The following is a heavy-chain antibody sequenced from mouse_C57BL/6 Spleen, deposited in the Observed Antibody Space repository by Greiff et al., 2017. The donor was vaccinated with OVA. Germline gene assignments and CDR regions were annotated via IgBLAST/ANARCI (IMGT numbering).Heavy chain of an antibody. D-gene: IGHD1-1*01. CDR2: ISSGGSYT. CDR1: GFTFSSYG. J-gene: IGHJ4*01. Sequence: DVMLVESGGDLVKPGGSLKLSCAASGFTFSSYGMSWVRQTPDKRLEWVATISSGGSYTYYPDSVKGRFTISRDNAKNTLYLQMSSLKSEDTAMYYCARHGSSYDAMDYWGQGTSGTVSS. CDR3: ARHGSSYDAMDY. V-gene: IGHV5-6*02.